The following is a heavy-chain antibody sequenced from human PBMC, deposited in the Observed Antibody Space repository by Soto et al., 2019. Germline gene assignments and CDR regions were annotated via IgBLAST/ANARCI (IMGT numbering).Heavy chain of an antibody. D-gene: IGHD2-2*01. CDR2: TIPIFGTA. J-gene: IGHJ4*02. Sequence: QVQLVQSGAEVKTPGSSVKVSCKASGGTFSTSVINWVRQAPGQGLEWMGGTIPIFGTANYAQKFQGRVTITADESTSTAYMELSSLKSEDTAVYFGARERRGRYGSSTSCFVDYWGQGTLVTVSS. V-gene: IGHV1-69*01. CDR1: GGTFSTSV. CDR3: ARERRGRYGSSTSCFVDY.